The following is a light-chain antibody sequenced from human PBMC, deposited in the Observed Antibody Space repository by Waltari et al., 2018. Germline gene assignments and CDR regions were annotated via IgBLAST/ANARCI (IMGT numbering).Light chain of an antibody. Sequence: QSALTQPASVSGSPGQSITISCTGLSSDVGSNTLVSWYQQHPGKAPKLMIYEGSKRPSGVSNRFSGSKSGNTASLTISGLQAEDEADYYCCSYAGSSTYVFGTGTKVTVL. CDR2: EGS. CDR3: CSYAGSSTYV. V-gene: IGLV2-23*01. CDR1: SSDVGSNTL. J-gene: IGLJ1*01.